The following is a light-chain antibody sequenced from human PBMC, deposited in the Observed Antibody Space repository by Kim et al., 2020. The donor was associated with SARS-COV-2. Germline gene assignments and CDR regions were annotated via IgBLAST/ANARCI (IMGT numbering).Light chain of an antibody. CDR1: QGISNY. J-gene: IGKJ1*01. CDR2: AAS. Sequence: ASVGDQVPITCRASQGISNYLAWYQQKPGKVPKLLIYAASTLQSGVPSRFSGSGSGTDFTLTISSLQPEDVATYYCQKYNSAPRTFGQGTKVDIK. V-gene: IGKV1-27*01. CDR3: QKYNSAPRT.